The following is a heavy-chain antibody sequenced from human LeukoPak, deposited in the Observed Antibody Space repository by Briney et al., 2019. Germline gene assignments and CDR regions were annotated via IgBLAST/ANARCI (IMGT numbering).Heavy chain of an antibody. CDR1: GGPISSSTSY. V-gene: IGHV4-39*01. CDR3: ARYYCGGDCYSGYFDY. Sequence: SETLSLTCTVSGGPISSSTSYWGWIRQPPGKGLEWIGNIHYSGSTYYNPSLKSRVTISVDTSKKQFSLRLSSVTAADTAVYYCARYYCGGDCYSGYFDYWGQGTLVTVSS. D-gene: IGHD2-21*02. J-gene: IGHJ4*02. CDR2: IHYSGST.